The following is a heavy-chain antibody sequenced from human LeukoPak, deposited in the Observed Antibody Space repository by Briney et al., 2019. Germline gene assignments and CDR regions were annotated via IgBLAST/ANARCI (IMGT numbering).Heavy chain of an antibody. CDR2: IYSGGST. D-gene: IGHD3-16*01. CDR3: ARGSTTYMTSYDYAWGSYFTDY. Sequence: GGSLRLSCAASGFTVSSNYMSWVRQAPGKGLEWVSVIYSGGSTYYADSVKGRFTISRDNSKNTLYLQMNSLRAEDTAVYYCARGSTTYMTSYDYAWGSYFTDYWGQGTLVTVSS. CDR1: GFTVSSNY. V-gene: IGHV3-53*01. J-gene: IGHJ4*02.